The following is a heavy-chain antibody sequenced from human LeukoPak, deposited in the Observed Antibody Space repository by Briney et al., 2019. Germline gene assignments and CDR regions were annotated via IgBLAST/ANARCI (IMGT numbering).Heavy chain of an antibody. CDR1: GFIFKSYW. V-gene: IGHV3-23*01. CDR2: FSGSGGST. Sequence: GGSLRLSCAASGFIFKSYWMSWVRQAPGKGLEWVSAFSGSGGSTYYADSVKGRFTISRDNSKNTLYLQMNSLRAEDTAVYYCATSGLSRFGFWGQGTLVTVSS. CDR3: ATSGLSRFGF. J-gene: IGHJ4*02. D-gene: IGHD2/OR15-2a*01.